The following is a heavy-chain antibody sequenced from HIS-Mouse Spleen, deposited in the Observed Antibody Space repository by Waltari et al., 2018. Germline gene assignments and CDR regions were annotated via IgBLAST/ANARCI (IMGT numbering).Heavy chain of an antibody. CDR1: GFTFSRYP. CDR2: ISYDGSNK. Sequence: QVQLVESGGGVVQPGRSLRLSGAASGFTFSRYPRPWVRQAPGKGLEWVAVISYDGSNKYYADSVKGRFTISRDNSKNTLYLQMNSLRAEDTAVYYCARRGYGLDYWGQGTLVTVSS. V-gene: IGHV3-30-3*01. D-gene: IGHD5-18*01. J-gene: IGHJ4*02. CDR3: ARRGYGLDY.